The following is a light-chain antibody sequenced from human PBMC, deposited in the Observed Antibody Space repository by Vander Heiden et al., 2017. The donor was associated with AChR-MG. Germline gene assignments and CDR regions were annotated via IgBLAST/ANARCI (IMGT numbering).Light chain of an antibody. V-gene: IGKV1-39*01. CDR3: QQSYSTLVT. J-gene: IGKJ4*01. Sequence: DIQMTQSPSSLSASVGDRVTITCRASQSISSYLNWYQQKPGKAPKLLIYAASSLQSGVPSRFSGRGSGTDFTLTISSLQPEDFATYYCQQSYSTLVTFGGGTKVEIK. CDR1: QSISSY. CDR2: AAS.